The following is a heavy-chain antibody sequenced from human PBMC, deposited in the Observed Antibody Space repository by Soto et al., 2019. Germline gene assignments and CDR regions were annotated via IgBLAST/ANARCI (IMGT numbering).Heavy chain of an antibody. J-gene: IGHJ5*02. V-gene: IGHV4-30-4*01. D-gene: IGHD3-10*01. CDR1: GGSISSGDYY. CDR2: IYYSGST. CDR3: ARGSDYYGSGTQAFDP. Sequence: QVQLQESGPGLVKPSQTLSLTCTVSGGSISSGDYYWSWIRQPPGKGLEWIGYIYYSGSTYYNPSLKSLVTISVDTSKNQCSLKLSSVTAADTAVYYCARGSDYYGSGTQAFDPWGQGTLVTVSS.